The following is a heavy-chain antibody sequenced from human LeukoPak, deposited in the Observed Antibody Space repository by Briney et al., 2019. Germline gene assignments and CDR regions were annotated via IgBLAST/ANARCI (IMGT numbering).Heavy chain of an antibody. D-gene: IGHD3-3*01. V-gene: IGHV1-69*05. CDR3: AAYDFWSGYSAGIDY. J-gene: IGHJ4*02. CDR1: GGTFSSYA. Sequence: ASVKVSCKASGGTFSSYAISWVRQAPGQGLEWMGGIIPIFGTANYAQKFQGRVTITTDESTSTAYMELSSLRSEDTAVYYCAAYDFWSGYSAGIDYWGQGTLVTVSS. CDR2: IIPIFGTA.